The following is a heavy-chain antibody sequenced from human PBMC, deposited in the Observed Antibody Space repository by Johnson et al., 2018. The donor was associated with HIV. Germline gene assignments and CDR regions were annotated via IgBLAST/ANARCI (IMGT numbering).Heavy chain of an antibody. D-gene: IGHD6-19*01. CDR1: GFTFSSHG. Sequence: QVQLVESGGGVVQPGGSLRLSCAASGFTFSSHGMHWVRQAPGKGLDWVSFIRYDGSTKYYADSVKGRFTISRDNSKNTLYLQMNSLSAEDTAVYYCAREYVGQWLGPRHAFYIWGQGTMVTVSS. J-gene: IGHJ3*02. CDR3: AREYVGQWLGPRHAFYI. V-gene: IGHV3-30*02. CDR2: IRYDGSTK.